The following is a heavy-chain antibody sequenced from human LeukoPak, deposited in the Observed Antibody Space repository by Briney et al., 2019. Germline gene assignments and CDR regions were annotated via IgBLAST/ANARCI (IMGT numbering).Heavy chain of an antibody. D-gene: IGHD3-10*01. J-gene: IGHJ4*02. V-gene: IGHV3-30*02. CDR1: GFSFSNYD. Sequence: GGSLRLSCAASGFSFSNYDMHWVRQAPGKGLEWVAVIRYDGNNKYSADSVKGRFTISRDNSKNTLFLQMNTLRAEDTAVYYCAKGGSPGFDYWGQGTLVTVSS. CDR3: AKGGSPGFDY. CDR2: IRYDGNNK.